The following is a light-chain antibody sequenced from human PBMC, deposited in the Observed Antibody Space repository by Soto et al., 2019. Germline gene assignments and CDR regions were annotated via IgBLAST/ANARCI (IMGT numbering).Light chain of an antibody. CDR3: QQYDSLPT. CDR2: GAS. CDR1: HDITNY. J-gene: IGKJ4*01. V-gene: IGKV1-33*01. Sequence: DIQMTQSPSSLSASVGDRVTITCQASHDITNYLNWYQQKPGKGPRLLIYGASNLETGVPSRFSGSGFWTDFSFTISSLQPEDFATYYCQQYDSLPTFGGGTKVELK.